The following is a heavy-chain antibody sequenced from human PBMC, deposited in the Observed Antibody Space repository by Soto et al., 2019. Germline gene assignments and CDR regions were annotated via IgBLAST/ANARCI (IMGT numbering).Heavy chain of an antibody. CDR1: GDSVSSNSAA. J-gene: IGHJ6*02. V-gene: IGHV6-1*01. D-gene: IGHD6-13*01. Sequence: QTLSLTCAISGDSVSSNSAAWNWIRQSPSRGLEWLGRTYYRSKWYNDYAVSVKSRITINPDTSKNQFSLQLNSVTPEDTAVYYCARVFFIAAAGSRYYYYGMDVWGQGTTVTVSS. CDR3: ARVFFIAAAGSRYYYYGMDV. CDR2: TYYRSKWYN.